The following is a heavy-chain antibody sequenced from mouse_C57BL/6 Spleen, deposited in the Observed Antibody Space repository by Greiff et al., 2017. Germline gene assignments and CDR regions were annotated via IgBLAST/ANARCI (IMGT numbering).Heavy chain of an antibody. D-gene: IGHD3-3*01. J-gene: IGHJ3*01. CDR1: GFTFSDYG. V-gene: IGHV5-17*01. Sequence: EVMLVESGAGLVKPGASLKISCAASGFTFSDYGMHWVRQAPEKGLEWVAYISSGSSTIYYADTVKGRFTISRDNAKNTLFLQMTGLRSEDTAMYYYATDSKGFAYWGQGTLVTVSA. CDR3: ATDSKGFAY. CDR2: ISSGSSTI.